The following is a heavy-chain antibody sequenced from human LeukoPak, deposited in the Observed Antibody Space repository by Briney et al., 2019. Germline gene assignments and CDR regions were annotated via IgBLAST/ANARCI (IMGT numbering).Heavy chain of an antibody. CDR3: AKRGVVIRVILVGFHKEAYYFDS. Sequence: GGPLRLSCAVSGITLSNYGMSWFRQAPGKGLEWVAGISDSGGRTNYADSVKGRFTISRDNPKNTLYLQMNSLRAEDTAVYFCAKRGVVIRVILVGFHKEAYYFDSWGQGALVTVSS. D-gene: IGHD3-22*01. V-gene: IGHV3-23*01. CDR1: GITLSNYG. CDR2: ISDSGGRT. J-gene: IGHJ4*02.